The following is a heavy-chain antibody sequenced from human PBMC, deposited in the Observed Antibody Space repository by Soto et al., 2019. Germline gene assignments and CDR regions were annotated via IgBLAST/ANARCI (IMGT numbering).Heavy chain of an antibody. J-gene: IGHJ4*02. CDR2: INHSGST. CDR3: ARGSRWLRGNFDS. Sequence: QVLLQQWGAGLLKPSETLSLTCAIYGGSLSDYYWSWIRQPPGKGLEWIGEINHSGSTNYNPSLNSRVTISVDTSKNQFSLKVSSVTAADTAVYYCARGSRWLRGNFDSWGQGTLVTVSS. V-gene: IGHV4-34*01. D-gene: IGHD5-12*01. CDR1: GGSLSDYY.